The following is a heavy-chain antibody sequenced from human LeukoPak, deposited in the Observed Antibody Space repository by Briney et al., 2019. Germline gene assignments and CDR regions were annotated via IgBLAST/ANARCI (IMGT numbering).Heavy chain of an antibody. CDR3: ATDRPGGTPRDYYYMDV. V-gene: IGHV1-24*01. Sequence: GASVKVSCKVSEHTLTELSMHWLRQAPGKGLEWRGGFDPEDGETIYEQKFKGRGTMTEATSTDTAYMELRSLRSEAPAVYYCATDRPGGTPRDYYYMDVWGKGTTVTVFS. CDR2: FDPEDGET. CDR1: EHTLTELS. J-gene: IGHJ6*03. D-gene: IGHD4-23*01.